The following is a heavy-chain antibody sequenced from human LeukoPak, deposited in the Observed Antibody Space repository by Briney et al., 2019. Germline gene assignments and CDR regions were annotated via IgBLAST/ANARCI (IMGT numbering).Heavy chain of an antibody. V-gene: IGHV4-34*01. Sequence: PSETLSLTCAVYGGSFSDYYWSWIRQPPGKGLEWIGEINHSGSTNYNPSLKSRVTISRDTSKNHFSLKLRSVTAADTAVYYCARGRNSRCRNWFDPWGQGTLVTVSS. CDR3: ARGRNSRCRNWFDP. D-gene: IGHD6-13*01. J-gene: IGHJ5*02. CDR1: GGSFSDYY. CDR2: INHSGST.